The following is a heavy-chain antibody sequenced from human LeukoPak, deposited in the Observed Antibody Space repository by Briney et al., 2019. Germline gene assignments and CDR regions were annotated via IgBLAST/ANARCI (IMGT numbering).Heavy chain of an antibody. CDR1: GFTFSDYY. Sequence: PGGSMRLSCAASGFTFSDYYMTWVRQAPGKGLEWVSALSASGGTTYYADSVKGRFTTSRDNSKNTLYLQMSSLRAEDTAVYYCAKLPREYCSSTSCPNWFDTWGQGTLVTVSS. V-gene: IGHV3-23*01. CDR3: AKLPREYCSSTSCPNWFDT. D-gene: IGHD2-2*01. CDR2: LSASGGTT. J-gene: IGHJ5*02.